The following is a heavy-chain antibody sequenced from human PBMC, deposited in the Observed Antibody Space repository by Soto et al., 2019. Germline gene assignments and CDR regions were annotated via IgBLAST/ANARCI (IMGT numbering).Heavy chain of an antibody. V-gene: IGHV3-21*01. CDR3: ARKGPDTAMVTGFDY. J-gene: IGHJ4*02. CDR2: ISSSSSYI. Sequence: EVQLVESGGGLVKPGGSLRLSCAASGFTFSSYSMNWVRQAPGKGLEWVSSISSSSSYIYYADSVKGRVTISRDNAKNSLYLQMNSLRAEDTAVYYCARKGPDTAMVTGFDYWGQGTLVTVSS. CDR1: GFTFSSYS. D-gene: IGHD5-18*01.